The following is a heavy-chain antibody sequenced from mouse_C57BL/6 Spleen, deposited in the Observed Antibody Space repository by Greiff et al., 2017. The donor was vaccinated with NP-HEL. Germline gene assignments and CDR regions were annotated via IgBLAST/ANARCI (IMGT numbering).Heavy chain of an antibody. CDR1: GFSLTSYG. CDR3: ARLDDYDYYAMDY. Sequence: VKLVESGPGLVAPSQGLSITCTVSGFSLTSYGVHWVRQPPGKGLEWLVVIWSDGSTTYNSALKSRLSISKDNSKSQVFLKMNSLQTDDTAMYYCARLDDYDYYAMDYWGQGTSVTVSS. D-gene: IGHD2-4*01. J-gene: IGHJ4*01. CDR2: IWSDGST. V-gene: IGHV2-6*03.